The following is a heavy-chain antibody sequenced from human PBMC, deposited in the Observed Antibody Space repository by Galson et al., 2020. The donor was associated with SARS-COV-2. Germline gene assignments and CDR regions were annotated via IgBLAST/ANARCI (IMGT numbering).Heavy chain of an antibody. V-gene: IGHV4-59*08. CDR1: GGSISTYY. D-gene: IGHD2-2*01. CDR2: IYYSGST. CDR3: ARHGVEEPSSTTCYDY. Sequence: SQTLSLTCTVSGGSISTYYWSWIRQSPGKGLEWIGSIYYSGSTNYNPSLKSRVTISIDTSKSQFSLKLNSVTAADTAIYYCARHGVEEPSSTTCYDYWGQGALVTVSS. J-gene: IGHJ4*02.